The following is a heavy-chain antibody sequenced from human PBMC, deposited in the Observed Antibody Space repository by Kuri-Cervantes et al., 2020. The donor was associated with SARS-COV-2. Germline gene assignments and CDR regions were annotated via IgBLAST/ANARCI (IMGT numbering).Heavy chain of an antibody. J-gene: IGHJ1*01. CDR3: ARSSIAARPSFGYFQH. V-gene: IGHV1-24*01. CDR1: GYTLTELS. D-gene: IGHD6-6*01. CDR2: FDPEDGET. Sequence: ASVKVSCKVSGYTLTELSMHWVRQAPGKGLEWMGGFDPEDGETIYAQKFQGRVTMTEDTSTDTAYMELSSLRSEDTAVYYCARSSIAARPSFGYFQHWGQGTLVTVSS.